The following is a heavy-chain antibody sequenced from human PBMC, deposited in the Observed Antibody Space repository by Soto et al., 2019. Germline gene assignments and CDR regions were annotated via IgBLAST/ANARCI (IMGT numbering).Heavy chain of an antibody. J-gene: IGHJ6*02. V-gene: IGHV3-33*01. CDR3: ARETEGVTDYDPPYYYYGMDV. D-gene: IGHD3-16*01. CDR1: GFTFSSYG. CDR2: IWYDGSNK. Sequence: LRLSCAASGFTFSSYGMHWVRQAPGKGLEWVAVIWYDGSNKYYADSVKGRFTISRDNSKNTLYLQMNSLRAEDTAVYYCARETEGVTDYDPPYYYYGMDVWGQGTTVTVS.